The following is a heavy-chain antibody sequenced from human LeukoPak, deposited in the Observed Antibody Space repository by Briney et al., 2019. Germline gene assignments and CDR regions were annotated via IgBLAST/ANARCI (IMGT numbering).Heavy chain of an antibody. CDR2: INPTSTSI. D-gene: IGHD4/OR15-4a*01. J-gene: IGHJ4*02. CDR1: GFTFSDYS. V-gene: IGHV3-21*04. Sequence: GSLRLSCAASGFTFSDYSINWVRQAPGKGLEWVSSINPTSTSIYYADSVKGRFTISRVNAKNSLYLQMNSLRPEDTAVYYCGRDPDYGDPYWGQGTLVTVSS. CDR3: GRDPDYGDPY.